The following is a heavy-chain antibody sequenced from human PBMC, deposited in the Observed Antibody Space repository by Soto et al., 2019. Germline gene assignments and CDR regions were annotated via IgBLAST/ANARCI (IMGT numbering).Heavy chain of an antibody. CDR3: AIVIAAAADFAY. D-gene: IGHD6-13*01. J-gene: IGHJ4*02. CDR2: ISAYNGNT. V-gene: IGHV1-18*01. Sequence: QVQLVQSGAEVKKPGASVKVSCKASGYTFTSYGITRVRQAPGQGLEWMAWISAYNGNTNYAQKLQGRVTMTTDTSTSTANRELRSLRSADTAVYYCAIVIAAAADFAYWGQGPLVTVSS. CDR1: GYTFTSYG.